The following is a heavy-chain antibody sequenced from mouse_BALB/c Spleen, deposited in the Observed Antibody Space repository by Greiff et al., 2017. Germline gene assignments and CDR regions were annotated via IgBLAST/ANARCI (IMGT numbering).Heavy chain of an antibody. J-gene: IGHJ3*01. CDR3: ARGSYRYDVRFDY. D-gene: IGHD2-14*01. V-gene: IGHV5-6-5*01. CDR1: GFTFSSYA. CDR2: ISSGGST. Sequence: DVKLVESGGGLVKPGGSLKLSCAASGFTFSSYAMSWVRQTPEKRLEWVASISSGGSTYYPDSVKGRFTISRDNARNILYLQMSSLRSEDTAMYYCARGSYRYDVRFDYWGQGTLVTVSA.